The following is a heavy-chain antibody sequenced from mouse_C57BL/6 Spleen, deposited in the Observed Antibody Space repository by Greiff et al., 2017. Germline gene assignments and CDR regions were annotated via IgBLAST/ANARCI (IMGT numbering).Heavy chain of an antibody. Sequence: VQLQQPGAELVRPGSSVKLSCKASGYTFTSYWMDWVKQRPGQGLEWIGNIYPSDSENHYNQKFKDKATLTVDKSSSTAYMQLSSLTSEDSAVYYCAIYDYDGFAYWGQVTLVTVSA. V-gene: IGHV1-61*01. CDR2: IYPSDSEN. D-gene: IGHD2-4*01. CDR3: AIYDYDGFAY. J-gene: IGHJ3*01. CDR1: GYTFTSYW.